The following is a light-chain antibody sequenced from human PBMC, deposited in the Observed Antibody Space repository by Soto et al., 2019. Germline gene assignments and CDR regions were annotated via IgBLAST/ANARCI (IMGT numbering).Light chain of an antibody. J-gene: IGKJ1*01. V-gene: IGKV3-20*01. CDR3: QQYDRSAWT. CDR1: QTVSSSF. Sequence: DIVLTQSPGTLSLSPGERATLSCRASQTVSSSFLAWYQQKPGQAPRLLIYGASTRATGIPDRFSGSGSGTDFTLTISSLEPEDLAVYYCQQYDRSAWTCGQGTKVEVK. CDR2: GAS.